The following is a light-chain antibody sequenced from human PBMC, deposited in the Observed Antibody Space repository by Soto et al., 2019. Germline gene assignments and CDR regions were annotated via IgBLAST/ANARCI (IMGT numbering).Light chain of an antibody. J-gene: IGKJ2*01. CDR3: QQYGSSPET. V-gene: IGKV3-20*01. CDR1: QSVSSSY. Sequence: EIVLTQSPATPSLSPGERATLSCRASQSVSSSYLAWYQQKPGQAPRLLIYGASSRATGIPDRFSGSGSGTDFTLTISRLEPEDFAVYYCQQYGSSPETFGQGTKLEIK. CDR2: GAS.